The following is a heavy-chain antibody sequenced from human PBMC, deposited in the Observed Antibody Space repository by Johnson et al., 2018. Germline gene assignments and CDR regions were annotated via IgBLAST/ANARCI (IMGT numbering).Heavy chain of an antibody. CDR1: GFTFSSYA. V-gene: IGHV3-30-3*01. CDR3: ARDQGAYEGGMNLFQH. CDR2: ISYDGSNK. J-gene: IGHJ1*01. D-gene: IGHD1-26*01. Sequence: QVQLVESGGGVVQPGRSLRLSCAASGFTFSSYAMHWVRQAPGKGLEWVAVISYDGSNKYYADSVKGRFTISSDNSKNTLYLQMNSLRAEDTAVYNCARDQGAYEGGMNLFQHWGQGTLVTVSS.